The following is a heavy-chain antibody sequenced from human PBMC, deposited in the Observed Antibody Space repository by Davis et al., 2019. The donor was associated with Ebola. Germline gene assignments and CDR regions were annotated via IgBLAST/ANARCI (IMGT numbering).Heavy chain of an antibody. CDR1: GFIFSSYV. J-gene: IGHJ3*02. D-gene: IGHD1-26*01. CDR2: LGTSADA. V-gene: IGHV3-23*01. Sequence: LSLTCAASGFIFSSYVMNWVRQAPGKGLEWVSTLGTSADAYYADSVKGRFTISRDNSKNTLYLQMNGLRVEDTAIYYCAKDTSNIWFDIWGQGTVVTVSS. CDR3: AKDTSNIWFDI.